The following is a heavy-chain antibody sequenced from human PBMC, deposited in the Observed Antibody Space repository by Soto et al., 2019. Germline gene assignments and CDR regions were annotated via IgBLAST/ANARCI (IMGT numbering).Heavy chain of an antibody. V-gene: IGHV3-30-3*01. CDR2: ISSDGSNK. CDR1: GFTFSSHA. J-gene: IGHJ4*02. D-gene: IGHD1-26*01. CDR3: ARDDEGGRDCDLGY. Sequence: QVQLVESGGGVVQPGRSLRLSCAVSGFTFSSHAMHWVRQAPGKGLEWVTLISSDGSNKYYADSVKGLFTTSRDNSKNTMYLQMNSLRVEDTAVDYCARDDEGGRDCDLGYWGQGALVTVSS.